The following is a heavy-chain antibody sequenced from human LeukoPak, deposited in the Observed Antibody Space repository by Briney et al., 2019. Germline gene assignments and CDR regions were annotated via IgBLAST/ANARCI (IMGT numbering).Heavy chain of an antibody. CDR3: ARDPPVYDFWSGSFDY. V-gene: IGHV3-66*02. Sequence: GGSLRLSCAASGFTVGSNYMSWVRQAPGKGLEWVSVIYSGGSTYYADSVKGRFTISRDNSKNTLYLQMNSLRAEDTAVYYCARDPPVYDFWSGSFDYWGQGTLVTVSS. J-gene: IGHJ4*02. CDR2: IYSGGST. CDR1: GFTVGSNY. D-gene: IGHD3-3*01.